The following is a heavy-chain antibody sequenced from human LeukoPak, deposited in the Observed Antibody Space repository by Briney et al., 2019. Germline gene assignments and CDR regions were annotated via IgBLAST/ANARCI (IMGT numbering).Heavy chain of an antibody. V-gene: IGHV3-23*01. D-gene: IGHD6-25*01. CDR2: ISGSGFST. CDR1: GFTFSSYA. Sequence: GGSLRLSCAASGFTFSSYAMSWVRQAPGKGLEWVSAISGSGFSTYYADSVKGRFTISRDNSKNTLYLQMNSLRAEDTAVYYCAREGGSKRGSDYFDYWGQGTLVTVSS. J-gene: IGHJ4*02. CDR3: AREGGSKRGSDYFDY.